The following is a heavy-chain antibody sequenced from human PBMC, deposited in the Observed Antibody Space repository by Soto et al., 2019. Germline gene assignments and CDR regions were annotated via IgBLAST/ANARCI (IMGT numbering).Heavy chain of an antibody. V-gene: IGHV3-33*01. Sequence: QVQLVASGGGVVQPGRSLRLSCAASGFIFSTYGMHWVRQAPGKGLEWVAVIWYDGSNKYYVDSVKGRFTISRDHYQNPLYVQMNRPRVEDTAVYYGARAVGPFDYWGQGTLVAVSS. J-gene: IGHJ4*02. D-gene: IGHD1-26*01. CDR2: IWYDGSNK. CDR3: ARAVGPFDY. CDR1: GFIFSTYG.